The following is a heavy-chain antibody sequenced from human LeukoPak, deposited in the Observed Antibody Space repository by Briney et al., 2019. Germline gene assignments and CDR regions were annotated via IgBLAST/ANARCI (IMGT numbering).Heavy chain of an antibody. CDR2: INPSGGST. V-gene: IGHV1-46*01. CDR3: AREWAGIFGSS. CDR1: GYTFTSYY. J-gene: IGHJ5*02. Sequence: GASVKVSCKASGYTFTSYYMHWVRQAPGQGLEWMGIINPSGGSTNYAQKFQGRVTMTRDTSTSTVYMKLSSLRSEDTAMYYCAREWAGIFGSSWGQGTLVTVSS. D-gene: IGHD2/OR15-2a*01.